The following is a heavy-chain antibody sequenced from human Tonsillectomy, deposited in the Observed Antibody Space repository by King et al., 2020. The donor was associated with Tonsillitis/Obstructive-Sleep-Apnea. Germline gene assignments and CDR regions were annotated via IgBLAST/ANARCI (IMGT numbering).Heavy chain of an antibody. CDR3: ARVGEGLRFLEWLLSHFDD. CDR1: GFPFSSYA. V-gene: IGHV3-30*04. CDR2: ISYDGSNK. J-gene: IGHJ4*02. D-gene: IGHD3-3*01. Sequence: VQLVESGGGVVQPGRSLRLSCAASGFPFSSYAMHWVRQAPGKGLEWVAVISYDGSNKYYADSVKGRFTISRDNSKNTLYLQMNSLRAEDTAVYYCARVGEGLRFLEWLLSHFDDWGQGTLVTVSS.